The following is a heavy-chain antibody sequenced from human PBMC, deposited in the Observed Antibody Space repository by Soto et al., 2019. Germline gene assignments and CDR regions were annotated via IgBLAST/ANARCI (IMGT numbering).Heavy chain of an antibody. CDR2: IYWDDDK. D-gene: IGHD3-9*01. CDR3: AHSSKFDWLLAVFDY. CDR1: GFSLSTSGVG. Sequence: QITLKESGPTLVKPTQTLTLTCTFSGFSLSTSGVGVGWIRQPPGKALEWLALIYWDDDKRYSPSLKSTLTITKDTSKNQVVLTMTNMDPVDTATYYCAHSSKFDWLLAVFDYWGQGTLVTVSS. J-gene: IGHJ4*02. V-gene: IGHV2-5*02.